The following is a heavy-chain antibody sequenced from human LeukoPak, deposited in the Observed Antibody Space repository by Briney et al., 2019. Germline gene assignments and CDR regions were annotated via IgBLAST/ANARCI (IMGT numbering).Heavy chain of an antibody. CDR1: GFXFSSYS. J-gene: IGHJ4*02. CDR3: ARDHSSSWTFDY. V-gene: IGHV3-48*02. D-gene: IGHD6-13*01. CDR2: ISRSSSIL. Sequence: PGGSLRLSCAASGFXFSSYSMNWVRLAPGKGLEWVSYISRSSSILYYADSVKGRFTISRDNAKNSLYLQMNSLRDEDTAVYYCARDHSSSWTFDYWGQGTLVTVSS.